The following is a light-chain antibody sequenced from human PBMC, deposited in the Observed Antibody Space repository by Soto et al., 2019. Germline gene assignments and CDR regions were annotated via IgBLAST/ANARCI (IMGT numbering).Light chain of an antibody. V-gene: IGLV2-14*03. CDR2: DVS. J-gene: IGLJ1*01. Sequence: QSVLTQPASVSGSPGQSITISCTGTTSDVGSYNRVSWYQQYPGKAPTLMINDVSNRPSGVSDRFSGSKSGNTASLTITGLQAEDETDYYCQSYDSNLSVFFGTGTKVTVL. CDR3: QSYDSNLSVF. CDR1: TSDVGSYNR.